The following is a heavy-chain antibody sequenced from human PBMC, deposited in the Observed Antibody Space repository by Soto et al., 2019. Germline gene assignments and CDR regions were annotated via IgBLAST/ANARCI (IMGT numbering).Heavy chain of an antibody. V-gene: IGHV3-74*01. J-gene: IGHJ6*02. CDR1: GFTFSSYW. CDR3: ARGISQEGYYYYGMDV. Sequence: EVQLVESGGGLVQPGGSLRLSCAASGFTFSSYWMHWVRQAPGKGLVWVSRINSDGSSTSYADSVKGRFTISRDNAKNTLYLQMNSPRAEDTAVYYCARGISQEGYYYYGMDVWGQGTTVTVSS. D-gene: IGHD2-21*01. CDR2: INSDGSST.